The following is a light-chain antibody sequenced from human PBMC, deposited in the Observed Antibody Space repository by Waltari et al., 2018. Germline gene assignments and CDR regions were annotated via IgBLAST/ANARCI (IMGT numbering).Light chain of an antibody. Sequence: QLVLTQSPSASASLGASVKLTCTLSSGHSTYVIAWHQQQAEKGPRDLMKHNSDGSHSKGDGRPARSSAASSGTERYLAISSLQDADEAYYYCQTWDTDNHVVFGGGTKLTVL. CDR3: QTWDTDNHVV. V-gene: IGLV4-69*01. CDR2: HNSDGSH. CDR1: SGHSTYV. J-gene: IGLJ2*01.